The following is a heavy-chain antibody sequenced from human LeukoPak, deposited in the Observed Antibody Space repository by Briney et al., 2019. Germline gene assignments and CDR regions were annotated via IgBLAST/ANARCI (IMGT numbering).Heavy chain of an antibody. V-gene: IGHV3-74*01. CDR3: AELGITMIGGV. J-gene: IGHJ6*04. CDR1: GFTFSSYW. D-gene: IGHD3-10*02. CDR2: INTDGRST. Sequence: GGSLRLSCGASGFTFSSYWMHWVRQAPGKGLVWVSGINTDGRSTTYADSVKGRFTISRDNAKNSLYLQMNSLRAEDTAVYYCAELGITMIGGVWGKGTTVTISS.